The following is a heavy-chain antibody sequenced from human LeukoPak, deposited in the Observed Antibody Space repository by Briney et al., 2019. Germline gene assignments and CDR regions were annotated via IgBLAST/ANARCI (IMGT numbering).Heavy chain of an antibody. D-gene: IGHD6-13*01. V-gene: IGHV3-30*02. CDR1: GFTFSSYG. J-gene: IGHJ4*02. Sequence: GGSLRLSCTPSGFTFSSYGMHWVRQAPGKGLEWVAFIRYDGGDKHYADSVKGRFTISRDNSKGTLFLHMTNLGPEDTAVYYCAKDLQLAPFDYWGQVTLVTVSS. CDR3: AKDLQLAPFDY. CDR2: IRYDGGDK.